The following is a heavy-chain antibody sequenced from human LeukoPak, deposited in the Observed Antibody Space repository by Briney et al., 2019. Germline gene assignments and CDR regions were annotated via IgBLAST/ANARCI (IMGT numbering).Heavy chain of an antibody. CDR3: ARDSHGSYYFDY. CDR2: ISYDGSNK. Sequence: GGSLRLSCAASGFTFSSYAMHWVRQAPGKGLEWVAVISYDGSNKYYADSVKGRFTISRDNSKNTLYLQMNSLRAEDTAVYYCARDSHGSYYFDYWGQGTLVTVSS. CDR1: GFTFSSYA. D-gene: IGHD1-26*01. V-gene: IGHV3-30*04. J-gene: IGHJ4*02.